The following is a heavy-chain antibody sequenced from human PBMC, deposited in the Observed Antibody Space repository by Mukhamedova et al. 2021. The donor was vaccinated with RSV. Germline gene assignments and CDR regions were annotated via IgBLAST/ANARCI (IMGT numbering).Heavy chain of an antibody. CDR3: AKGTGYWYFDL. D-gene: IGHD1-1*01. Sequence: VRQAPGKGLEWVSAISGSGGSTYYADSVKGRFTISRDNSKNTLYLQMNSLRAEDTAVYYCAKGTGYWYFDLCGRGTLVTVSS. CDR2: ISGSGGST. V-gene: IGHV3-23*01. J-gene: IGHJ2*01.